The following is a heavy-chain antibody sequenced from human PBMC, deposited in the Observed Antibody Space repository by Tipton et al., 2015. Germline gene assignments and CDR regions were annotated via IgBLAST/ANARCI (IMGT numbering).Heavy chain of an antibody. V-gene: IGHV4-59*04. Sequence: LRLSCTVSGGSISSYYWSWIRQPPGKGLEWIGSISHSGNTYYNPSLKSRVTMSRDTSKNQFSLKLTSVTAADTAVYYCASLLLYGDYVHGLGYWGRGTLVTVSS. CDR2: ISHSGNT. J-gene: IGHJ4*02. CDR1: GGSISSYY. D-gene: IGHD4-17*01. CDR3: ASLLLYGDYVHGLGY.